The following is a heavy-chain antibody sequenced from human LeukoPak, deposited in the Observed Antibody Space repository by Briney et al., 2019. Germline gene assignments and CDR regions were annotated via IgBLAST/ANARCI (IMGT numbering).Heavy chain of an antibody. V-gene: IGHV4-31*03. J-gene: IGHJ4*02. D-gene: IGHD3-22*01. CDR2: IYYSGST. CDR3: VRIESGDGSGYIPE. CDR1: GGSISSGGYY. Sequence: SETLSLTCTVSGGSISSGGYYWSWIRQHPGKGLEWIGYIYYSGSTYYNPSLKNRVTISVDTSKNQFSLKLSSVTAADTAVYYCVRIESGDGSGYIPEWGQGTLVTVSS.